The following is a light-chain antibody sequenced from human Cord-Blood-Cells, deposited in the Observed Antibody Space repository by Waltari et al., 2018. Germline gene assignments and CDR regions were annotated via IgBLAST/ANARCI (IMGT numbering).Light chain of an antibody. CDR1: SSDVGRYNR. CDR3: CSYAGSSTFYV. CDR2: EGS. J-gene: IGLJ1*01. V-gene: IGLV2-23*01. Sequence: QSALTQPASVSGSPGQSITISCTGTSSDVGRYNRVYWYQQHPGKAPNLMIYEGSKRPSGVSNRFSGSKSGNTASLTISGLQAEDEADYYCCSYAGSSTFYVFGTGTKVTVL.